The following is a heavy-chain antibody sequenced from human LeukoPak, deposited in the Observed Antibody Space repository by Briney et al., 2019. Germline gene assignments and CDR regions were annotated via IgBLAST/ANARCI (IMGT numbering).Heavy chain of an antibody. Sequence: GGSLRLSCAASGFTFSSYSMNWVRQAPGKGLEWVANIKQDGSEKYYVDSVKGRFTISRDNAKNSLYLQMNSLRAEGTAVYYCARSMTTGYFDYWGQGTLVTVSS. CDR2: IKQDGSEK. CDR1: GFTFSSYS. D-gene: IGHD4-17*01. V-gene: IGHV3-7*01. J-gene: IGHJ4*02. CDR3: ARSMTTGYFDY.